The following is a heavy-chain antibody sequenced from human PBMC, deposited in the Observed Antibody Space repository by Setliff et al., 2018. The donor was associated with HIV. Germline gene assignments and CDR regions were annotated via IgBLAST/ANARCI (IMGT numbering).Heavy chain of an antibody. D-gene: IGHD3-22*01. Sequence: TLSLTCAVYGGSFSGYYWSWIRQPPGKGLEWIGEINHSGSTNYNPSLKSRVTISVDTSKNQFSLKLSSVTAAGTAVYYCARNPAIPFYDSSGYYYRYYYYYMDVWGKGTTVTVSS. CDR2: INHSGST. J-gene: IGHJ6*03. V-gene: IGHV4-34*01. CDR3: ARNPAIPFYDSSGYYYRYYYYYMDV. CDR1: GGSFSGYY.